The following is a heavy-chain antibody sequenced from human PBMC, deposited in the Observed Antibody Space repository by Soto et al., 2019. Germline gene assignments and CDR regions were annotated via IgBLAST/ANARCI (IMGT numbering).Heavy chain of an antibody. CDR2: IGSSGRTT. CDR3: AKSRYSDSSGDFYDY. CDR1: AFTFNNYA. Sequence: PGGSLRLSCAASAFTFNNYAMSWVRQAPGKGLEWVSGIGSSGRTTYYADSVKGRFTISRDNSNNTLFLQMNSLRAEDTAVYYCAKSRYSDSSGDFYDYWGQGTLVTVSS. V-gene: IGHV3-23*01. D-gene: IGHD3-22*01. J-gene: IGHJ4*02.